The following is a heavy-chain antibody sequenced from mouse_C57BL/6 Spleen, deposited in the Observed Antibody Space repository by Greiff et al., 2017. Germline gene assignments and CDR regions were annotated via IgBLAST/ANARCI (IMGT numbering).Heavy chain of an antibody. D-gene: IGHD4-1*01. CDR2: IYPGDGDT. J-gene: IGHJ2*01. CDR3: ARTGTWKDYFDY. Sequence: VHLVESGPELVKPGASVKISCKASGYAFSSSWMNWVKQRPGKGLEWIGRIYPGDGDTNYNGKFKGKATLTADKSSSTAYMQLSSLTSEDSAVYFCARTGTWKDYFDYWGQGTTLTVSS. CDR1: GYAFSSSW. V-gene: IGHV1-82*01.